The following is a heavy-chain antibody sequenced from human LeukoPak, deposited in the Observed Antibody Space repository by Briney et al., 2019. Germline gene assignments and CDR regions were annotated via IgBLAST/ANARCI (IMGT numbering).Heavy chain of an antibody. V-gene: IGHV3-43*02. Sequence: PGGSLRLSCAASGFTFDDYAMHWVRQAPGKGLEWVSLISGDGGSTYYADSVKGRFTISRDNSKNSLYLQMNSLRTEDTALYYCAKDMLSGWGSYGMDVWGQGTTVTVSS. CDR1: GFTFDDYA. J-gene: IGHJ6*02. CDR2: ISGDGGST. D-gene: IGHD6-19*01. CDR3: AKDMLSGWGSYGMDV.